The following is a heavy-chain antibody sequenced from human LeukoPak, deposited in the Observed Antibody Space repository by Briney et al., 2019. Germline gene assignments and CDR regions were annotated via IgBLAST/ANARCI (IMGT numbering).Heavy chain of an antibody. J-gene: IGHJ4*02. D-gene: IGHD2-15*01. CDR3: ARDSGYCSGGSCSISFDY. V-gene: IGHV1-2*02. CDR1: GYTFTGYY. Sequence: VAPVKVSCKASGYTFTGYYMHWVRQAPGQGLEWMGWINPNSGGTNYAQKFQGRVTMTRDTSISTAYMELSRLRSDDTAVYYCARDSGYCSGGSCSISFDYWGQGTLVTVSS. CDR2: INPNSGGT.